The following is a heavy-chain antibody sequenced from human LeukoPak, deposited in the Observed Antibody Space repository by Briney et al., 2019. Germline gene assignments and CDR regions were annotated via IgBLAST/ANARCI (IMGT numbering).Heavy chain of an antibody. CDR2: IYTSGNT. J-gene: IGHJ5*02. CDR3: ARADARSRSWFDP. D-gene: IGHD3-3*01. V-gene: IGHV4-61*02. CDR1: GGSLSSGSYF. Sequence: SQTLSLTCTVSGGSLSSGSYFWSWLRQPAGKGLEWIGRIYTSGNTNYNPSLKSRVTMSVDTSKNQCSLKLSSVTAADTAVYYCARADARSRSWFDPWGQGTLVTVSS.